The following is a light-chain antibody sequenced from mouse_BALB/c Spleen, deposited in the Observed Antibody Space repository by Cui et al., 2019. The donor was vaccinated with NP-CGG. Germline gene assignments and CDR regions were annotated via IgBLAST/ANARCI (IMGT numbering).Light chain of an antibody. CDR2: GTN. CDR1: TGAVTTSNY. V-gene: IGLV1*01. J-gene: IGLJ1*01. Sequence: QAVVPQSSPLTTSPGETVTLTCRSSTGAVTTSNYANWVQEKPDHLFTGLIGGTNNRAPGVPARFSGSLIGDKAALTITGTQTEDEAMYFCALWYSNHWVFGGGTKLTVL. CDR3: ALWYSNHWV.